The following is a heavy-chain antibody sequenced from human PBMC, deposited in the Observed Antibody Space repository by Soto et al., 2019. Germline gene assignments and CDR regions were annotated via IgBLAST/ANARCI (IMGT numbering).Heavy chain of an antibody. Sequence: GASVKVSCKASGGTFSSYAISWVRQAPGQGLEWMGWMNPNSGNTGYAQKFQGRVTMTRNTSISTAYMELSSLRSEDTAVYYCARGPQYYDILTGYYRYYYYYYMDVWGKGTTVTVSS. V-gene: IGHV1-8*02. D-gene: IGHD3-9*01. CDR2: MNPNSGNT. CDR1: GGTFSSYA. CDR3: ARGPQYYDILTGYYRYYYYYYMDV. J-gene: IGHJ6*03.